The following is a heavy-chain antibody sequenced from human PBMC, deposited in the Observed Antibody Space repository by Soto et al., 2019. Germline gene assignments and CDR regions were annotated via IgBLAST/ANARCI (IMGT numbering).Heavy chain of an antibody. V-gene: IGHV4-59*01. CDR3: ARSTYDFWSGYFPTFDY. CDR1: GGSISSYY. J-gene: IGHJ4*02. CDR2: IYYSGST. D-gene: IGHD3-3*01. Sequence: PSETLSLTCTVSGGSISSYYWSWIRQPPGKGLEWIGYIYYSGSTNYNPSLKSRVTISVDTSKNQFSLKLSSVTAADTAVYYCARSTYDFWSGYFPTFDYWGQGTPVTVSS.